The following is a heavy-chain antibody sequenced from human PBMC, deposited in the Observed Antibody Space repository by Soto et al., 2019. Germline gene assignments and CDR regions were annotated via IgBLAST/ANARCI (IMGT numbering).Heavy chain of an antibody. D-gene: IGHD2-2*01. J-gene: IGHJ4*02. Sequence: QVQLQQWGAGLLKPSETLSLTCAVYGGSFSGYYWSWIRQPPGKGLEWIGEINHSGSTNYNPSLKSRVTISVDTSKNQFSLKLSSVTAADTAVYYCARVPFGNQLLAYYFDYWGQGTLVTVSS. CDR2: INHSGST. CDR3: ARVPFGNQLLAYYFDY. V-gene: IGHV4-34*01. CDR1: GGSFSGYY.